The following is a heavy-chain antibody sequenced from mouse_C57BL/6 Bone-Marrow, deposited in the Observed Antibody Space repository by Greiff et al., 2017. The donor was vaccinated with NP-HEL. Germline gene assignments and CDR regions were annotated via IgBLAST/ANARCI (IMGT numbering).Heavy chain of an antibody. J-gene: IGHJ4*01. V-gene: IGHV1-52*01. D-gene: IGHD1-1*01. CDR1: GYTFTSYW. CDR3: ARPFYYGSSYDAMDY. CDR2: IDPSDSET. Sequence: QVQLQQPGAELVRPGSSVKLSCKASGYTFTSYWMHWVKQRPIQGLEWIGNIDPSDSETHYNQKFKDKATLTVDQSSSTAYMQLSSLTSEDSAVYYGARPFYYGSSYDAMDYWGQGTSVTVSS.